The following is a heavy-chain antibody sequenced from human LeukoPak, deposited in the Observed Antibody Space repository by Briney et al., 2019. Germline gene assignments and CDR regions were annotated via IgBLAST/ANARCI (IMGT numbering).Heavy chain of an antibody. CDR3: ARGVRSYYDSSGYVAY. CDR2: VSSSGTAT. CDR1: GFAFCDYY. V-gene: IGHV3-11*01. D-gene: IGHD3-22*01. Sequence: GGSLRLSCLASGFAFCDYYMTWIRQAPGRGLELVSYVSSSGTATYYADSVKGRFSISRDNAKNSLYLQLNSLRADDTAVYYCARGVRSYYDSSGYVAYWGQGILVTVSS. J-gene: IGHJ4*02.